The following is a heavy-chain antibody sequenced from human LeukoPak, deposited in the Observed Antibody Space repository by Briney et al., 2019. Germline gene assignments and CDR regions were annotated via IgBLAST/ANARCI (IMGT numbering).Heavy chain of an antibody. CDR1: GFTFSNYW. D-gene: IGHD3-10*01. CDR2: IKRDGIEK. Sequence: GGSLRLSCAASGFTFSNYWMSWVRQAPGKGLEWVADIKRDGIEKHYVDSVRGRFTISRDNAKNSLHLQMNSLRAEDTAVYYCALNMVGGQIFDFWGQGSLLTVSS. CDR3: ALNMVGGQIFDF. V-gene: IGHV3-7*01. J-gene: IGHJ4*02.